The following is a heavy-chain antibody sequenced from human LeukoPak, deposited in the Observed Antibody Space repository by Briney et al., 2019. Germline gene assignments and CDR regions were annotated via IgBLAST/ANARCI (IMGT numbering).Heavy chain of an antibody. Sequence: GASVKVSCKASGGTFSSYAISWVRQAPGQGLEWMGRIIPILGIANYAQKFQGRVTITADKSTSTAYMELSSLRSEDTAVYYCARDSPCGGDCYSYYFDYWGQGTLVTVSS. D-gene: IGHD2-21*02. V-gene: IGHV1-69*04. CDR2: IIPILGIA. CDR3: ARDSPCGGDCYSYYFDY. J-gene: IGHJ4*02. CDR1: GGTFSSYA.